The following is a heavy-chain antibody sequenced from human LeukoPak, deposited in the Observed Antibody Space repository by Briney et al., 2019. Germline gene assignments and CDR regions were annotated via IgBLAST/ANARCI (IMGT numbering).Heavy chain of an antibody. Sequence: PGGSLRLSCAASGFTFDDYAMHWVRQAPGKGLEWVSGISWNSGSIGYADSVKGRFTISRDNAKNSLYLQMNSLRAEDTAVYYCARRGEYSSSSVYWGQGTLVTVSS. CDR2: ISWNSGSI. D-gene: IGHD6-6*01. J-gene: IGHJ4*02. V-gene: IGHV3-9*01. CDR3: ARRGEYSSSSVY. CDR1: GFTFDDYA.